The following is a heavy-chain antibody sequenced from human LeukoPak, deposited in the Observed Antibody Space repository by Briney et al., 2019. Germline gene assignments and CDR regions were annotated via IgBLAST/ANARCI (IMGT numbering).Heavy chain of an antibody. CDR3: AREETTVTTSGWFDP. CDR2: IYHSGST. Sequence: SETLSLTCTVSGGSISSYYWSWIRQPPGKGLEWIGEIYHSGSTNYNPSLKSRVTISVDKSKSQFSLKLSSVTAADTAVYYCAREETTVTTSGWFDPWGQGTLVTVSS. V-gene: IGHV4-59*12. D-gene: IGHD4-17*01. CDR1: GGSISSYY. J-gene: IGHJ5*02.